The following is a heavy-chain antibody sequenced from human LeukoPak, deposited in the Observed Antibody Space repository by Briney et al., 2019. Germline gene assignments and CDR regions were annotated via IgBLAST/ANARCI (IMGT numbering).Heavy chain of an antibody. D-gene: IGHD1-26*01. V-gene: IGHV3-23*01. CDR2: ISGSGGST. Sequence: GGSLRLSCAASGFTFSSYAMSWVRQAPGKGLEWVSAISGSGGSTYYADSVKGRFTISRDNSKNTLYLQVNSLRAEDTAVYYCAKCGSYYVRPWFDPWGQGTLVTVSS. J-gene: IGHJ5*02. CDR1: GFTFSSYA. CDR3: AKCGSYYVRPWFDP.